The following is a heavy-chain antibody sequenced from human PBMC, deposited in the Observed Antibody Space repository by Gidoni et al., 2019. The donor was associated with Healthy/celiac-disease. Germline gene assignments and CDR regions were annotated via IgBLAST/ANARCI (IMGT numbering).Heavy chain of an antibody. Sequence: EVQLVASGGGLVQPGGSLRLSCAASGFTFSTYAMSWVRQAPGKGLEWVSAISGSGGSTYYADSVKGRFTISRDNSKNTLYLQMNSLRAEDTAVYYCAKPIVVVPAAMSEFDYWGQGTLVTVSS. V-gene: IGHV3-23*04. J-gene: IGHJ4*02. CDR1: GFTFSTYA. CDR2: ISGSGGST. D-gene: IGHD2-2*01. CDR3: AKPIVVVPAAMSEFDY.